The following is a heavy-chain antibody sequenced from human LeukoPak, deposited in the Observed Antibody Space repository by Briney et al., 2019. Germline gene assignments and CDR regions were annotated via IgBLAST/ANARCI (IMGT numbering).Heavy chain of an antibody. J-gene: IGHJ4*02. V-gene: IGHV3-48*01. CDR3: ARDLRGSGWYFDY. CDR2: ISGSSGII. D-gene: IGHD6-19*01. CDR1: GFTFNTYT. Sequence: SGGSLRLSCAASGFTFNTYTMNWVRQAPGKGLEWVSYISGSSGIIDYADSVRGRFTISRDNAKNSLYLQMNSLRAEDTAVYYCARDLRGSGWYFDYWGQGTVVTVSS.